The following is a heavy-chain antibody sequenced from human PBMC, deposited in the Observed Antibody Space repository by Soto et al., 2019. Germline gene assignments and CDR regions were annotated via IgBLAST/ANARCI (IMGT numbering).Heavy chain of an antibody. CDR3: AKDQGGSMIVAVINAFDI. V-gene: IGHV3-23*01. Sequence: PGGSLRLSCAASGFTFSSYAMSWVRQAPGKGLEWVSAISGSSGSTYYADSVKGRFTISRDNSKNTLYLQMNSLRAEDTAVYYCAKDQGGSMIVAVINAFDIWGQGTMVTVSS. CDR1: GFTFSSYA. D-gene: IGHD3-22*01. CDR2: ISGSSGST. J-gene: IGHJ3*02.